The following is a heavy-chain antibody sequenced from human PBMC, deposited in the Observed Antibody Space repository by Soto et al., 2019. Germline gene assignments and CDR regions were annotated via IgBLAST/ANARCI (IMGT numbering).Heavy chain of an antibody. J-gene: IGHJ4*02. Sequence: EVQLVESGGVLVQPGGSLRLSCAASGFTFSSYWMHWVRQAPGKGLVWVSRIKSDGSNINYADSVKGRFTISRDNAKNTLYLQMTSLRAEDTAIYYCASGGFSGSGSFIQGDYWGQGTLVTVSS. V-gene: IGHV3-74*01. D-gene: IGHD3-10*01. CDR1: GFTFSSYW. CDR3: ASGGFSGSGSFIQGDY. CDR2: IKSDGSNI.